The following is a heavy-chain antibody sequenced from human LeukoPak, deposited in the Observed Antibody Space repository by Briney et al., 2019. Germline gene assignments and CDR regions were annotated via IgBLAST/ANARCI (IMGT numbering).Heavy chain of an antibody. J-gene: IGHJ4*02. V-gene: IGHV4-30-2*01. CDR2: IYPRGST. CDR3: ARFSPRAMGNYLDF. D-gene: IGHD7-27*01. Sequence: PSETLSLTCAVSGGSISSGSYSWSWIRQPPGKGLEWIGYIYPRGSTYYNPSLKSRVFLSLDKSANQFSLNLSSVTAADTAVYYCARFSPRAMGNYLDFWGQGTLVTVSS. CDR1: GGSISSGSYS.